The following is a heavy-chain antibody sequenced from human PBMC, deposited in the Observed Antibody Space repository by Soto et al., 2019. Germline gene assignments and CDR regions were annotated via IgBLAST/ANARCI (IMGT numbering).Heavy chain of an antibody. Sequence: QVQLVQSGAEVKKPGASVKVSCKASGYTFTSYGISWVRQAPGQGLEWMGWINVYNGNTNYAQKLQGRVTMTTDTSTSTPYLDLRSLRSDYTAVYSCATDTSRGEYDYWGQGTLVTVSS. D-gene: IGHD3-10*01. CDR3: ATDTSRGEYDY. CDR2: INVYNGNT. CDR1: GYTFTSYG. V-gene: IGHV1-18*01. J-gene: IGHJ4*02.